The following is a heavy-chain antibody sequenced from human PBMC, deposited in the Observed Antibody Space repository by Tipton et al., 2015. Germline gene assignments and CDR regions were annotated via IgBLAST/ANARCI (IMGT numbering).Heavy chain of an antibody. CDR1: GYSISSGYY. J-gene: IGHJ4*02. CDR2: IFHRGDT. V-gene: IGHV4-38-2*01. CDR3: ACQDYDSLTRDYQTVDY. Sequence: TLSLTCDVSGYSISSGYYWGWIRQPPGKGLEWIGSIFHRGDTNYNPSLKSRVTISLDTSKNQFSLKLTSVTAADTAVYYCACQDYDSLTRDYQTVDYWGQGTLVTASS. D-gene: IGHD3-9*01.